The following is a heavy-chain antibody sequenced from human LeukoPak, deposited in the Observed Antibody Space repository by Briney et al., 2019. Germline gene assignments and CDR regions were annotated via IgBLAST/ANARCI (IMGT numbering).Heavy chain of an antibody. V-gene: IGHV3-23*01. J-gene: IGHJ5*02. CDR2: ISGSGGST. CDR1: GFTFSDYY. D-gene: IGHD1-26*01. Sequence: GGSLRLSCAASGFTFSDYYMSWIRQAPGKGLEWVSAISGSGGSTYYADSVKGRFTISRDNSKNTLYLQMNSLRAEDTAVYYCAKDRWELLHRGWFDPWGQGTLVTVPS. CDR3: AKDRWELLHRGWFDP.